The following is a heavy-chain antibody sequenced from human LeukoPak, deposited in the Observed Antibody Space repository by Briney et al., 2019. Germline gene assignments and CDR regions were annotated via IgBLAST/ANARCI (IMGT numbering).Heavy chain of an antibody. CDR1: GGSISRGDCY. V-gene: IGHV4-30-4*08. D-gene: IGHD5-18*01. CDR3: ARDQDTAMVLGGNYYYYYMDV. Sequence: PSETLSLTCTVSGGSISRGDCYWSWIRQPPGKGLEWIGYSHYSGSTYYNPSLKSRVTISLDTSKNQFSLKLTSVTAADTAVYYYARDQDTAMVLGGNYYYYYMDVWGKGTTVTVSS. CDR2: SHYSGST. J-gene: IGHJ6*03.